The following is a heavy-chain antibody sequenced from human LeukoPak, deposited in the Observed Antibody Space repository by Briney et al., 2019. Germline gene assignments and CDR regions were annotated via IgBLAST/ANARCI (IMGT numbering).Heavy chain of an antibody. J-gene: IGHJ4*02. D-gene: IGHD6-13*01. CDR1: GFTVSSSY. Sequence: GGSLRLSCAASGFTVSSSYMSWVRQGPRKELEWIPVIYSGGSTYYADSVRGRFTVSSDNSKNTLYLQMNSLRAVDTAVYYCARAPGPRAAADYWGQGTLVTVSS. CDR2: IYSGGST. V-gene: IGHV3-53*01. CDR3: ARAPGPRAAADY.